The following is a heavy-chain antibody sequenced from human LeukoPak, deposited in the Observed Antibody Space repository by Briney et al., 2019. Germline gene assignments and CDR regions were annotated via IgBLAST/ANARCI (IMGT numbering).Heavy chain of an antibody. J-gene: IGHJ6*02. CDR3: ARGRTSIAVAGTGIYYYYGMDV. D-gene: IGHD6-19*01. Sequence: ASVKVSCKASGYTFTSYAMNWVRQAPGQGLEWMGWINTNTGNPTYAQGFTGRFVFSLDTSVSTAYLQICSLKAEDTAVYYCARGRTSIAVAGTGIYYYYGMDVWGQGTTVTVSS. V-gene: IGHV7-4-1*01. CDR2: INTNTGNP. CDR1: GYTFTSYA.